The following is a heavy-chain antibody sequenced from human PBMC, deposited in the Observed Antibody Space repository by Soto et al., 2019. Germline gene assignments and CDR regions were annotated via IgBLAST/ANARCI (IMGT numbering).Heavy chain of an antibody. Sequence: QVQLQESGPGLVEPSQTLSLTCTVSGGSISSVYYYWSWIRQPPGKGLEWIGHIYNSGSTYSNPSLKIRVTLSVDTSKNHFSLTLSSVTATDTAVYYCARGPAGDKVDYWGQGTLVTVSS. CDR2: IYNSGST. D-gene: IGHD7-27*01. J-gene: IGHJ4*02. V-gene: IGHV4-30-4*01. CDR1: GGSISSVYYY. CDR3: ARGPAGDKVDY.